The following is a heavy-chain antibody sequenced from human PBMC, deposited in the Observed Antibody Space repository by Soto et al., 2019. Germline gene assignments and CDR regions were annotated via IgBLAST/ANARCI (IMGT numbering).Heavy chain of an antibody. CDR2: MNPNSGNT. Sequence: QVQLVQSGAEVKKPGASVKVSCKASGYTFTSYDINWVRQATGQGLEWRGWMNPNSGNTGYAQKFKGRATMTRKTSIRTAYMELSSRNSEDTAVYYCAAGWYSGGWSNVYWGQGTLVTVCS. V-gene: IGHV1-8*01. CDR1: GYTFTSYD. D-gene: IGHD6-19*01. CDR3: AAGWYSGGWSNVY. J-gene: IGHJ4*02.